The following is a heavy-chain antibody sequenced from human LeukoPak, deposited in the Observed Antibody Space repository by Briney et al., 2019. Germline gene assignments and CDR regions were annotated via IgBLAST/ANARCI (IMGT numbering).Heavy chain of an antibody. CDR1: GYTFTGYY. D-gene: IGHD2-21*02. Sequence: ASVKVSCKASGYTFTGYYIHWVRQAPGQGLEWMGRINPNSGGTNSAQKFQGRVTMTRDTSISTAYVELSRLRSDDTAVYYCAVEYCGGDCYSRDYYGMDVWGQGTTVTVSS. J-gene: IGHJ6*02. CDR2: INPNSGGT. V-gene: IGHV1-2*06. CDR3: AVEYCGGDCYSRDYYGMDV.